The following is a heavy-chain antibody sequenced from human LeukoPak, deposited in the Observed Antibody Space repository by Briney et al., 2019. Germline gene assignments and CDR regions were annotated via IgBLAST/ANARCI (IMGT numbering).Heavy chain of an antibody. CDR3: AKDDCSSTSCYTYYFDY. D-gene: IGHD2-2*02. J-gene: IGHJ4*02. V-gene: IGHV3-30*02. CDR1: GFTFSSYS. CDR2: IRYDGSNK. Sequence: GGSLRLSCEASGFTFSSYSMNWVRQTPGKGLEWVAFIRYDGSNKYYADSVKGRFTISRDNSKNTLYLQMNSLRAEDTAVYYCAKDDCSSTSCYTYYFDYWGQGTLVTVSS.